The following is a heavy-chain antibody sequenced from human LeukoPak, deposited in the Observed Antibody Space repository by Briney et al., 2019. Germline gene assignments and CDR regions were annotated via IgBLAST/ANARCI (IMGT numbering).Heavy chain of an antibody. CDR2: ISSSGGNR. J-gene: IGHJ4*02. Sequence: GGSLRLSCVASGFTFSSYEMNWVRQVPGKGLEWVSYISSSGGNRYYADSVKGRFTISRDNAKNSLYLQMNSLRAEDTAVYYCARDGTTVTQYYFDYWGQGTPVTVSS. CDR3: ARDGTTVTQYYFDY. D-gene: IGHD4-17*01. CDR1: GFTFSSYE. V-gene: IGHV3-48*03.